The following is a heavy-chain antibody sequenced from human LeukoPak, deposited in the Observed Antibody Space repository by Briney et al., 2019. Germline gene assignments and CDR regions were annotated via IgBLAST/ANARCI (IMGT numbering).Heavy chain of an antibody. J-gene: IGHJ5*02. V-gene: IGHV3-30*02. D-gene: IGHD6-25*01. CDR1: GFTFSSYG. CDR3: AKDRGLRFDP. Sequence: GRSLRLSCAASGFTFSSYGMHWVRQAPGKGLEWVAFIRYDGSNKYYADSVKGRFTISRDNSKNTLYLQMNSLRAEDTAVYYCAKDRGLRFDPWGQGTLVTVSS. CDR2: IRYDGSNK.